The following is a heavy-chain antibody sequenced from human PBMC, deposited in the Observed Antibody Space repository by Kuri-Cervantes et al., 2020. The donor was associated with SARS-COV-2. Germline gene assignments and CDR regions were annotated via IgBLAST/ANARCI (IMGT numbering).Heavy chain of an antibody. CDR1: GFTFSNNW. CDR3: ARDGTSRRIDY. D-gene: IGHD6-13*01. CDR2: IKQDGGET. V-gene: IGHV3-7*01. Sequence: GGSLRLSCAASGFTFSNNWMSWVRQAPGEGLEWVAHIKQDGGETYYVDSVKGRFSISRDDAKNSLYLQMNSLRDEDTAVYYCARDGTSRRIDYWGQGTLVTVSS. J-gene: IGHJ4*02.